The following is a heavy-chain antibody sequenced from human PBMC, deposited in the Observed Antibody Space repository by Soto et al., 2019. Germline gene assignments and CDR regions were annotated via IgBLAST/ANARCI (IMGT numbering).Heavy chain of an antibody. D-gene: IGHD3-16*02. CDR1: DGSCSGYY. CDR2: INHSGST. Sequence: SETLSLTCAVDDGSCSGYYWIWIRQPPGKGLEWIGEINHSGSTNYNPSLKSRVTISVDTSKNQFSLKLSSVTAADTAVYYCARGRLPKYVWGSYRYFDYWGQGTLVTVSS. V-gene: IGHV4-34*01. CDR3: ARGRLPKYVWGSYRYFDY. J-gene: IGHJ4*02.